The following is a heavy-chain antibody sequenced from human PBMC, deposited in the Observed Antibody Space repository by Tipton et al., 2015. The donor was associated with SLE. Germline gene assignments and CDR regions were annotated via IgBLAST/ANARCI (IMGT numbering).Heavy chain of an antibody. D-gene: IGHD2-15*01. J-gene: IGHJ6*03. V-gene: IGHV4-59*01. CDR1: GGTLSSYY. CDR3: AGGSEDRDYYYYMDV. CDR2: IYYSGST. Sequence: TLSLTCTVSGGTLSSYYWSWFRQPPGKGLEWIGYIYYSGSTNYNPSLTSRVTISVDTSKNQFSLKLSSVTAADTAVYYCAGGSEDRDYYYYMDVWGKGTTVTVSS.